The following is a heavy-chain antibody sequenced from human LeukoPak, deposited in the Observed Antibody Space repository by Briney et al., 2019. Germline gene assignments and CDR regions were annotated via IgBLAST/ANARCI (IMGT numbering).Heavy chain of an antibody. Sequence: PGGSLRLSCAASGFTWSSYALSWDRPGPGKGLEWVSALSVSGNTYHADYVKGRFTISRDSSKNTLYLQMNSQRAGDAAVYYCAKAPVTTCSGAYCYPFDYWSQGTLVTVSS. CDR3: AKAPVTTCSGAYCYPFDY. CDR1: GFTWSSYA. V-gene: IGHV3-23*01. J-gene: IGHJ4*02. D-gene: IGHD2-15*01. CDR2: LSVSGNT.